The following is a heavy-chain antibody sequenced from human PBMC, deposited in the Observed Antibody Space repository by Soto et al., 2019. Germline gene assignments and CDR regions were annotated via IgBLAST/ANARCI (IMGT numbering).Heavy chain of an antibody. CDR1: GGTFYTYT. Sequence: QVHLVQSGAEVRKPGSSVQVSCKASGGTFYTYTFSWVRQAPGQGLEWMGSITPIYPTTNYAEKFQGRLTVTADGSTNTAYMELNSLTSDDTAVYYCARIPRYSFRTSDDLDSWGQGTLVTVSS. D-gene: IGHD5-18*01. J-gene: IGHJ4*02. CDR2: ITPIYPTT. CDR3: ARIPRYSFRTSDDLDS. V-gene: IGHV1-69*15.